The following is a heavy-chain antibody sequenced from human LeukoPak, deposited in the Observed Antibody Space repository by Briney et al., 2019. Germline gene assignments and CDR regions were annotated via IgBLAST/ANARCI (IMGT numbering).Heavy chain of an antibody. CDR3: ARPYYDSSGYNDAFDI. J-gene: IGHJ3*02. Sequence: GESLKISCKGSGYSFTSYWIGWVRQMPGKGLEWMGIIYPGDSDTRYSPSFQGQVTISADKSISTAYLQWSSLKASDTAMYYCARPYYDSSGYNDAFDIWGQGTMVTVSS. CDR2: IYPGDSDT. D-gene: IGHD3-22*01. V-gene: IGHV5-51*01. CDR1: GYSFTSYW.